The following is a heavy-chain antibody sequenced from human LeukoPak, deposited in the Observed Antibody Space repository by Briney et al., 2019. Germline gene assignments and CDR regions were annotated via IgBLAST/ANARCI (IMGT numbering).Heavy chain of an antibody. CDR1: GFTFSGYA. CDR3: AKGHRYCTSGNCNSAVDY. V-gene: IGHV3-23*01. J-gene: IGHJ4*02. Sequence: PGGSLRLSCAAFGFTFSGYALTWVRQAPGKGLEWVSTVTGSGDATYYADSVKGRFTISRDNSQNMLYLQMNSLRAEDTAVYYCAKGHRYCTSGNCNSAVDYWGQGTLVTVSS. D-gene: IGHD2-15*01. CDR2: VTGSGDAT.